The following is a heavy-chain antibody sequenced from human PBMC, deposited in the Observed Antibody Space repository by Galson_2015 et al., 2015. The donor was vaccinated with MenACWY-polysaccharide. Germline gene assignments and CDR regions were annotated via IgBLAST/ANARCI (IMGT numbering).Heavy chain of an antibody. J-gene: IGHJ4*02. CDR1: GYTFTNYY. V-gene: IGHV1-2*02. CDR2: INPSGGST. Sequence: SVKVSCKASGYTFTNYYIHWVRQAPGQGLEWLGFINPSGGSTSYAQKFQGRVTMTRDTSISTSYMELSRLRPDDTAVYYCATPVGRDYWGQGTLVTVSS. CDR3: ATPVGRDY.